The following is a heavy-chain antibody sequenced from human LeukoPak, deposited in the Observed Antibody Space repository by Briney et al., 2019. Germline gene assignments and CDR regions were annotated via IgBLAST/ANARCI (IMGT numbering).Heavy chain of an antibody. V-gene: IGHV4-34*01. CDR3: ARDVRDGYNFYYYYYYMDV. CDR1: GGSFSGYY. J-gene: IGHJ6*03. CDR2: INHSGST. D-gene: IGHD5-24*01. Sequence: SETLSLTCAVYGGSFSGYYWSWIRQPPGKGLEWIGEINHSGSTNYNPSLKSRVTISVDTSKNQFSLKLSSVTAADTAVYYCARDVRDGYNFYYYYYYMDVWGKGTTVTVSS.